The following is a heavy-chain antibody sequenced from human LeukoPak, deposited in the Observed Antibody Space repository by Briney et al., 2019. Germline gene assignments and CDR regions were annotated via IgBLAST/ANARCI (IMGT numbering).Heavy chain of an antibody. J-gene: IGHJ4*02. V-gene: IGHV3-48*01. CDR2: ISSSSSTI. CDR3: ARGRHYYDSSGYPY. D-gene: IGHD3-22*01. CDR1: GFTFSIYS. Sequence: PGGSLRLSCAASGFTFSIYSMNWVRQAPGKGLEWVSYISSSSSTIYYADSVKGRFTISRDNAKNSLYLQMNSLRAEDTAVYYCARGRHYYDSSGYPYWGQGTLVTVSS.